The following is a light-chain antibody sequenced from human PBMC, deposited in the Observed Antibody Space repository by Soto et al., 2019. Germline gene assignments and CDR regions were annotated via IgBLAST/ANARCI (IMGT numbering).Light chain of an antibody. J-gene: IGKJ1*01. V-gene: IGKV1-5*01. CDR2: DAS. CDR1: QRISSW. CDR3: QQYNSYTWT. Sequence: DIQMTQSPSTLSASVGERVTITCRASQRISSWLAWYKQKPGKAPNLLIYDASSLESGLPSRFSGSGSGTEFTLTISSLQPDDFATYYCQQYNSYTWTFGQGTKVEIK.